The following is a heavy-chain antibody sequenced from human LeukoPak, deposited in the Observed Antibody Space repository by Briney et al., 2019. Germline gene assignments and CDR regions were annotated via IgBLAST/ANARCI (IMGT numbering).Heavy chain of an antibody. CDR2: ISAYNGNT. D-gene: IGHD3-10*01. Sequence: GASVKVSCKASGYSFTSYGISWVGQAPGQALEGMGWISAYNGNTNYAQKLQRRVTMTTDTSTSTAYMELRSLRSDDTAVYYCARGGPMDADYWGQGTLVAVSS. J-gene: IGHJ4*02. V-gene: IGHV1-18*01. CDR1: GYSFTSYG. CDR3: ARGGPMDADY.